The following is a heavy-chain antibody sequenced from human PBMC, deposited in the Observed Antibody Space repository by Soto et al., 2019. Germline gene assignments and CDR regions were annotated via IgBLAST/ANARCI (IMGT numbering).Heavy chain of an antibody. CDR1: GGYSSSGDYY. Sequence: SEPLSLSCTVSGGYSSSGDYYWSWIRQPPGKGLEWIGYIYYSGSTYYNRSLKSRVTISVDTSKNQFSLKLSSVTAADTAVYYCARDSSTSNWFDPWGQGTLVTVSS. CDR2: IYYSGST. CDR3: ARDSSTSNWFDP. D-gene: IGHD2-2*01. J-gene: IGHJ5*02. V-gene: IGHV4-30-4*01.